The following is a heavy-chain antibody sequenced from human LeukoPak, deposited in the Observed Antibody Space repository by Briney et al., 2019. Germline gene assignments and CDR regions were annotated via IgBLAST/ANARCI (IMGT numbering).Heavy chain of an antibody. V-gene: IGHV3-49*04. J-gene: IGHJ4*02. CDR1: GLSFGDYA. D-gene: IGHD3-10*01. Sequence: GGSLRLSCTASGLSFGDYAMSWVRQAPGKGLEWVGFIRSKTYGGTTEYAPSVKGRFTISRDDSKSIAYLQMNSLETEDTAVYYCTRVYCGSGSPNFDSWGQGTLVTVSS. CDR2: IRSKTYGGTT. CDR3: TRVYCGSGSPNFDS.